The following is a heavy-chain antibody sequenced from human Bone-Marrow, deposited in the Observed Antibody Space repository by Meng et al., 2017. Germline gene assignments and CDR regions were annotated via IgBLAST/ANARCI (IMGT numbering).Heavy chain of an antibody. V-gene: IGHV4-34*01. Sequence: VQLQQWGAGLLKPSETLSLTCAVYGGSFSGYYWSWIRQPPVKGLEWIGEINHSGSTNYNPSLKSRVTISVDTSKNQFSLKLSSVTAADTAVYYCARGVASPIFSTVVTPAFDYWGQGTLVTVSS. D-gene: IGHD4-23*01. J-gene: IGHJ4*02. CDR2: INHSGST. CDR1: GGSFSGYY. CDR3: ARGVASPIFSTVVTPAFDY.